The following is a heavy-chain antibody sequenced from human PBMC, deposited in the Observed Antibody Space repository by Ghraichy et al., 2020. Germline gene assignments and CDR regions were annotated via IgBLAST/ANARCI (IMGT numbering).Heavy chain of an antibody. CDR2: ISSSSSYI. V-gene: IGHV3-21*01. D-gene: IGHD6-19*01. J-gene: IGHJ4*02. Sequence: GGSLRLSCAASGFTFSSYSMNWVRQAPGKGLEWVSSISSSSSYIYYADSVKGRFTISRDNAKNSLYLQMNSLRAEETAVYYCARGRVEGRQWLVPVRKENRNWGQGTLVTVSS. CDR3: ARGRVEGRQWLVPVRKENRN. CDR1: GFTFSSYS.